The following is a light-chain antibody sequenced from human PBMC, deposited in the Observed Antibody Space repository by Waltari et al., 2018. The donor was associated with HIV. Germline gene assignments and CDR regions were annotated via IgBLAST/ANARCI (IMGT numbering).Light chain of an antibody. CDR1: SGSIASNY. Sequence: FMLTQPHSVSESPGKTVTISCTRSSGSIASNYVQWYQQRPGSSPTTVIYEDNQRPSGVPDRFSGSMDSSSNSAYLTISGLKTEDEADYYCQSYDSSNQVVGGGTKLTVL. CDR3: QSYDSSNQV. J-gene: IGLJ2*01. V-gene: IGLV6-57*01. CDR2: EDN.